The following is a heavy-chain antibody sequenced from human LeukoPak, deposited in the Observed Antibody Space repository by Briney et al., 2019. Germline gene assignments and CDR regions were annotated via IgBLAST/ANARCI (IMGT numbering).Heavy chain of an antibody. Sequence: PSETLSLTCSVSGASISSSSFYWGWIRESPGKGLEWIGSIYSSGNTYYSPPLKSRVTISVDTSKNQLSLRLSSVTAADTAVYYCATASYFGSGTYGYFDYWGQGTLGTVSS. CDR1: GASISSSSFY. CDR2: IYSSGNT. CDR3: ATASYFGSGTYGYFDY. D-gene: IGHD3-10*01. J-gene: IGHJ4*02. V-gene: IGHV4-39*01.